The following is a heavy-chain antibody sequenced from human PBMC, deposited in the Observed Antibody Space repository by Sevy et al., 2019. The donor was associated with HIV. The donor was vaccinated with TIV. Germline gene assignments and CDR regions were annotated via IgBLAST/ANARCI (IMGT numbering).Heavy chain of an antibody. J-gene: IGHJ3*01. Sequence: GGSLRLSCAASGFTISSNYMSWVRQAPGKGLEWVSVIYSGGSTYYADSVKGRFTNSRDNSKNTLYLQMNSLRAEDTAVYYCARDTYYNWGQGTMVTVSS. CDR3: ARDTYYN. V-gene: IGHV3-53*01. D-gene: IGHD3-22*01. CDR1: GFTISSNY. CDR2: IYSGGST.